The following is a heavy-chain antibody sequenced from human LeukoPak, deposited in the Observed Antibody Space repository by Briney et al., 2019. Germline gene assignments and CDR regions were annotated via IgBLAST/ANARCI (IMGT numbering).Heavy chain of an antibody. Sequence: SGPTLVHPTRPLTLTCTFSGLSVSATGVGGGWMRQAPGKALEWLGLSYWDDDKRYIPSRENRLTITKDTSKNQVVLMMTNMEPVDTGTYYCARDHDGYDMWGQGTMVTVSS. CDR2: SYWDDDK. CDR3: ARDHDGYDM. J-gene: IGHJ3*02. V-gene: IGHV2-5*02. CDR1: GLSVSATGVG.